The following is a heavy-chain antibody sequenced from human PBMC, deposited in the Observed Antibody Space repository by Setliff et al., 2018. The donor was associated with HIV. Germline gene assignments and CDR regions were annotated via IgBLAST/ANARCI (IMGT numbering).Heavy chain of an antibody. Sequence: TGGSLRLSCAASGFTLSSYAMTWVRQAPGKGLEWVSVISGSGGRTYYADSVKGRFTISRDNSKNTLYLQMNSLKTEDTAVYYCSWVGATPDFHYYFMAVWGRGTTVTVSS. CDR2: ISGSGGRT. D-gene: IGHD1-26*01. J-gene: IGHJ6*03. V-gene: IGHV3-23*01. CDR3: SWVGATPDFHYYFMAV. CDR1: GFTLSSYA.